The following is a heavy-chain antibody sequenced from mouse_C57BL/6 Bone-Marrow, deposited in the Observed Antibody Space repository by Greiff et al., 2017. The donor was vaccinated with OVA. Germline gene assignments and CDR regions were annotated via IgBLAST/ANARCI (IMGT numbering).Heavy chain of an antibody. Sequence: QVQLQQSGAELMKPGASLKLSCKATGYTFTGYWIEWVKQRPGHGLEWIGEILPGSGSTNYNEKFKGKATFTADTSSNTAYMQLSSLTTEDSAIYYCASEGHYYGSSSWFAYWGQGTLVTVSA. CDR1: GYTFTGYW. V-gene: IGHV1-9*01. D-gene: IGHD1-1*01. CDR3: ASEGHYYGSSSWFAY. J-gene: IGHJ3*01. CDR2: ILPGSGST.